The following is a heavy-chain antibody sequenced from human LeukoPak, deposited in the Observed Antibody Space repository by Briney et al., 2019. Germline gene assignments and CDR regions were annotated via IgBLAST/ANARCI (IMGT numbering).Heavy chain of an antibody. V-gene: IGHV3-21*01. CDR2: ISSSSSYI. D-gene: IGHD6-13*01. CDR1: GFTFSSYS. Sequence: GGSLRLSCAASGFTFSSYSMNWVRQAPGKGLEWVSSISSSSSYIYYADSVKGRFTISRDNAKNSLYLQMNSLRAEDTAVYYCARGRNPSAGKTTDYWGQGTLVTVSS. J-gene: IGHJ4*02. CDR3: ARGRNPSAGKTTDY.